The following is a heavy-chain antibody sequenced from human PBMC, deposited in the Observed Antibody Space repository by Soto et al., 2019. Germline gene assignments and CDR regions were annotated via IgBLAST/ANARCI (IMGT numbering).Heavy chain of an antibody. D-gene: IGHD6-13*01. V-gene: IGHV3-15*01. CDR1: GFTLWNYA. Sequence: PGGSLRLSCAASGFTLWNYAMSWVRQAPGKGLEWVSAIGGRIKSKTDGGTTDYAAPVKGRFTISRDDSKNTLYLQMNSLKTEDTAVYYCTTGDSSSVGDYWGQGTLVTVSS. CDR3: TTGDSSSVGDY. CDR2: IKSKTDGGTT. J-gene: IGHJ4*02.